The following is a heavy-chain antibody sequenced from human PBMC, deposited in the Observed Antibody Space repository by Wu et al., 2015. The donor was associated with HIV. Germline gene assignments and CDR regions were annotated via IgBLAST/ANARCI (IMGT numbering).Heavy chain of an antibody. Sequence: QVQLVQSGAEVKKPGASVKVSCKASGYTFTGYYMHWVRQAPGQGLEWMGWINPNSGGTNYAQKFQGRVTMTRDTSISTAYMELSRLRSDDTAVYYCARDVTTVTTLAVGFDYWGQGTLVTVSS. J-gene: IGHJ4*02. CDR3: ARDVTTVTTLAVGFDY. CDR2: INPNSGGT. CDR1: GYTFTGYY. V-gene: IGHV1-2*02. D-gene: IGHD4-17*01.